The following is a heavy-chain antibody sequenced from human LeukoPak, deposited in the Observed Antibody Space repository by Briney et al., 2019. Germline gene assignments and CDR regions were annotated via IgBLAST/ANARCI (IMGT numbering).Heavy chain of an antibody. CDR1: GYTFTGCY. CDR2: INPNSGGI. V-gene: IGHV1-2*06. Sequence: GASVKVSCKASGYTFTGCYMHWVRQAPGQGLEWMGRINPNSGGINYGQKFQGRVTMTRDTSISTAYMELSRLRSDDTAVYYCARSITGRAFDIWGQGTMVTVSS. CDR3: ARSITGRAFDI. J-gene: IGHJ3*02. D-gene: IGHD1-14*01.